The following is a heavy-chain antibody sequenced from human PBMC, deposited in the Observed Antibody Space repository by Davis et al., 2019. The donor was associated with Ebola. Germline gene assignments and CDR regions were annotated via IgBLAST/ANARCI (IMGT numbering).Heavy chain of an antibody. V-gene: IGHV4-34*01. CDR1: GGSFSGYY. CDR2: INHSGST. Sequence: PSETLSLTCAVYGGSFSGYYWSWIRQPPGKGLEWIGEINHSGSTNYNPSLKSRVTISVDTSKNQFSLKLSSVTAADTAVYYCASPTGRQQEEGGTDAFDIWGQGTMVTVSS. D-gene: IGHD6-13*01. CDR3: ASPTGRQQEEGGTDAFDI. J-gene: IGHJ3*02.